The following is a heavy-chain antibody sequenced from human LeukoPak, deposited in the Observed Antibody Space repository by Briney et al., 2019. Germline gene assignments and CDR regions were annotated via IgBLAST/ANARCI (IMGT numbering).Heavy chain of an antibody. Sequence: PSETLSLTCTVSGGPISSYYWSWIRQPPGKGLEWIGYIYYSGSAYYNPSLKSRVIMSVDRSKNQFSLKLSFVTAADTAVYYCARGVGCSGGSCLIDYWGQGTLVTVSS. CDR2: IYYSGSA. V-gene: IGHV4-30-4*01. D-gene: IGHD2-15*01. CDR1: GGPISSYY. J-gene: IGHJ4*02. CDR3: ARGVGCSGGSCLIDY.